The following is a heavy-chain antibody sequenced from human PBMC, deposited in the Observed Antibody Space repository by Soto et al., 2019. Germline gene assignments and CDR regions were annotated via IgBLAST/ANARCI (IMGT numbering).Heavy chain of an antibody. V-gene: IGHV3-23*01. CDR3: AKASYYYDSSGYYYFDY. CDR2: ISGGDGST. D-gene: IGHD3-22*01. Sequence: GGSLRLSCEASGFTFNRYAMSWVRQAPGKGLEWVASISGGDGSTYYADSVKGRFTISRDNAKNTLYLQMNSLRAEDTAVYYCAKASYYYDSSGYYYFDYWGQGTLVTVSS. J-gene: IGHJ4*02. CDR1: GFTFNRYA.